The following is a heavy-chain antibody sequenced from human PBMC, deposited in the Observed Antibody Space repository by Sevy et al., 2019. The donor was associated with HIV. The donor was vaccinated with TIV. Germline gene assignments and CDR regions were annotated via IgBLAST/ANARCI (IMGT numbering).Heavy chain of an antibody. CDR3: AKYRGLGLRDFDC. J-gene: IGHJ4*02. D-gene: IGHD6-19*01. CDR2: IDERSVVT. CDR1: GFIFSNYV. V-gene: IGHV3-23*01. Sequence: GGSLRLSCAASGFIFSNYVMNWVRQAPGKGLEWLATIDERSVVTHYADSVKGRFTVSRDNSMNTLYLQLYSLTAEDTAIYYCAKYRGLGLRDFDCWGQGTLVTVSS.